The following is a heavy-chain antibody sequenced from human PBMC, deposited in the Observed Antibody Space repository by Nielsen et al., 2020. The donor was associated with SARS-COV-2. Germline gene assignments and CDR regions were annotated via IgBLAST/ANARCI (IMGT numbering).Heavy chain of an antibody. CDR1: GGSISSYY. D-gene: IGHD1-26*01. J-gene: IGHJ4*02. Sequence: SETLSLTCTVSGGSISSYYWSWIRQPPGKGLEWIGYIYYSGSTNYNPSLKSRVTISVDTSKNQFSLKLSSVTAADTAVYYCARDLGEITYWGQGTLVTVSS. CDR2: IYYSGST. V-gene: IGHV4-59*01. CDR3: ARDLGEITY.